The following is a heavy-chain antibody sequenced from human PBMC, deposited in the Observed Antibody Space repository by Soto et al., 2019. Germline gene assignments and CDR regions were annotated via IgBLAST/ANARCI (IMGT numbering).Heavy chain of an antibody. CDR1: GYTFTTYG. CDR3: ARIGGDYYFDS. D-gene: IGHD3-10*01. CDR2: ISAYNGNA. V-gene: IGHV1-18*01. J-gene: IGHJ4*02. Sequence: QVQLVQSGAEVKKPGASVEVSCKASGYTFTTYGISGVRPAPGKGVEWMGWISAYNGNANYAQNLQGRVNMTTDTSTSTAYMELRSLRSDDTSVYSCARIGGDYYFDSCGQGTLVTVSS.